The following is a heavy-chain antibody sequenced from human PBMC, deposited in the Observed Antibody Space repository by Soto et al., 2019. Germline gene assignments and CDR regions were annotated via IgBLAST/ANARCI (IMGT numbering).Heavy chain of an antibody. CDR1: FGYISSGGCD. D-gene: IGHD2-2*01. Sequence: FQTLCVTWHVSFGYISSGGCDWSWYHQKPVKGREWIGYIYYSGSTYYNPSLKSRVTISVDTSKNQFSLKLSSVTAADTAVYYCAMLLGYCISTSCRTVYFDYWGQGTLVTVSS. CDR2: IYYSGST. V-gene: IGHV4-31*02. J-gene: IGHJ4*02. CDR3: AMLLGYCISTSCRTVYFDY.